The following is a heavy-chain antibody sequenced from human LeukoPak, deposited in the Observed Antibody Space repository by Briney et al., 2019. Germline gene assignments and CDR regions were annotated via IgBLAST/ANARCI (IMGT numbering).Heavy chain of an antibody. CDR3: ASLGGSGSWIFGY. D-gene: IGHD3-10*01. V-gene: IGHV4-59*01. J-gene: IGHJ4*02. CDR2: IYYDGST. CDR1: RGSISRYY. Sequence: SETLSLTCAVSRGSISRYYWSWIRQSPGKGLEWIGYIYYDGSTNYNPSLKRQATISLDTSKNQFSLSLSSVTASVTAVYYCASLGGSGSWIFGYWGQGALVTVSS.